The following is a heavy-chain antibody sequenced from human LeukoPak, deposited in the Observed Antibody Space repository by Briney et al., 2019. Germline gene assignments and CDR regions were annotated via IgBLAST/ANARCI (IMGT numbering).Heavy chain of an antibody. Sequence: SETLSLTCTVSGYSISSGYHWGWIRQPPGKGLEWIGSIYHSGSTYYNPSLKSRVTISVDTSKNQFSMKLRSVTAADTAVYYCARVVQSTDSSGFYLPEYFQHWGQGTLVTVSS. V-gene: IGHV4-38-2*02. J-gene: IGHJ1*01. CDR1: GYSISSGYH. CDR2: IYHSGST. D-gene: IGHD3-22*01. CDR3: ARVVQSTDSSGFYLPEYFQH.